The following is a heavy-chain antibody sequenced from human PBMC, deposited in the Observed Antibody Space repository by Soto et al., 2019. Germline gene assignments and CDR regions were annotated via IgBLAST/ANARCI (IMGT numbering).Heavy chain of an antibody. D-gene: IGHD3-22*01. V-gene: IGHV3-23*01. Sequence: GGSLRLSCVASGFTFSNFAMAWVRQAPGEGLEWVSAISGSGDDTFYADSMKGRFTISRDNAKNSLYLQMNSLRAEDTGIYYCTTDSYSTMIVVRFDYWGHGTLVTVSS. J-gene: IGHJ4*01. CDR3: TTDSYSTMIVVRFDY. CDR2: ISGSGDDT. CDR1: GFTFSNFA.